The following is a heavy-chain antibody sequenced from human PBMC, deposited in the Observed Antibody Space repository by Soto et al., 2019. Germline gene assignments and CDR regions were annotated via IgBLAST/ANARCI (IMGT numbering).Heavy chain of an antibody. D-gene: IGHD3-3*01. CDR2: LYWDDDK. CDR1: GFSLSTSGVG. CDR3: AHTIYDFWSGSRYYGMDV. J-gene: IGHJ6*02. V-gene: IGHV2-5*02. Sequence: QITLKESGPPLVKPTQTLTLTCTFSGFSLSTSGVGVGWIRQPPGKALEWIAILYWDDDKRYSPSLKSRLTITKDTSKNQVVLTMTNMDPVDTATYYCAHTIYDFWSGSRYYGMDVWGQGTTVTVSS.